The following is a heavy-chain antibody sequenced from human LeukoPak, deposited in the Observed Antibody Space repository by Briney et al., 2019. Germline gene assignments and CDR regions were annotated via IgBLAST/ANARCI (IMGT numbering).Heavy chain of an antibody. V-gene: IGHV1-8*03. D-gene: IGHD5-12*01. CDR2: MNPNSGNT. Sequence: ASVKVSCKASGYTFTSYDINWVRQATGQGLEWMGWMNPNSGNTGYAQKFQGRVTITRNTSISTAYMELSSLRSEDTAVYYCARGMPPRCSYYERNFDYWGQGTLVTVSS. J-gene: IGHJ4*02. CDR1: GYTFTSYD. CDR3: ARGMPPRCSYYERNFDY.